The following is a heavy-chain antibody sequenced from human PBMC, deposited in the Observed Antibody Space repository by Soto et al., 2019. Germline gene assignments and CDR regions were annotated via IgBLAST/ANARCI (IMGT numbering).Heavy chain of an antibody. V-gene: IGHV3-33*01. D-gene: IGHD6-13*01. CDR3: AREPGIAAADLDY. Sequence: GGSLRLSCAASGFTFSSYGMHWVRQAPGKGLEWVAVIWYDGSNKYYADSVKGRFTISRDNSKNTLYLQMNSLRAEDTAVYYCAREPGIAAADLDYWGQGTLVTVSS. CDR2: IWYDGSNK. J-gene: IGHJ4*02. CDR1: GFTFSSYG.